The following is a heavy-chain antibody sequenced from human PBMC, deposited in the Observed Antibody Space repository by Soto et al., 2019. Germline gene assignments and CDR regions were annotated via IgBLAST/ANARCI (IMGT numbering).Heavy chain of an antibody. CDR3: AGRSTSSYWYCGT. Sequence: QVQLRESGPGLVKPSQTLSLTCTVSGGSINSGTNYWSWIRQSPGKGLEWIGYISYSGSTYYNPSLKSRVTTSADTSQTPFSLTLGSVTAADTAVYFCAGRSTSSYWYCGTWGGGPLVTVSS. V-gene: IGHV4-30-4*01. D-gene: IGHD6-6*01. CDR2: ISYSGST. CDR1: GGSINSGTNY. J-gene: IGHJ2*01.